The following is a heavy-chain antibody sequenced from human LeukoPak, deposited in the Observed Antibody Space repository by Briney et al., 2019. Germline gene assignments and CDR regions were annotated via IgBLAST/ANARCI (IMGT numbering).Heavy chain of an antibody. J-gene: IGHJ6*02. D-gene: IGHD5-24*01. CDR1: GFTFTHYA. CDR3: ARDRGGYRPRGMDV. V-gene: IGHV3-30*04. Sequence: GRSLRLSCAASGFTFTHYAIHWVRQAPGKGLEWVAVLSYDGSDKYFAASVKGRFTISRDNSRNTLYLQMNSLRAEDTAVYYCARDRGGYRPRGMDVWGQGTTVTVSS. CDR2: LSYDGSDK.